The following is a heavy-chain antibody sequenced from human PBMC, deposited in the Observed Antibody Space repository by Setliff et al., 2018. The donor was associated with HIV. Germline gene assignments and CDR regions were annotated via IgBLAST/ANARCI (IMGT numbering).Heavy chain of an antibody. CDR3: TTHNGDVGAFDL. Sequence: GGSLRLSCAVSGFTFSDAWMTWVRQAPGKGLEWVGRIKSKSDGGTTDYAAPVKGRFTISRDDSKNTLYLQMNNLKTEDTAVYYFTTHNGDVGAFDLWGQGTMVTVSS. CDR1: GFTFSDAW. CDR2: IKSKSDGGTT. J-gene: IGHJ3*01. V-gene: IGHV3-15*01. D-gene: IGHD4-17*01.